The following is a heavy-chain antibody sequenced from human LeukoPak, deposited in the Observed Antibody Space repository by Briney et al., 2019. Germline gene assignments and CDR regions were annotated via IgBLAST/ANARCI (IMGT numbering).Heavy chain of an antibody. CDR2: ISISSSYI. Sequence: PGGSLRLSCAASGFTFSSYSMNWVRQAPGKGLEWVSSISISSSYIYYADSVKARFTISRDNAKNSLHLQMNSLRAEDTAVYYCARGGYCSSTSCQNWFDPWGQGTLVTVSS. CDR3: ARGGYCSSTSCQNWFDP. J-gene: IGHJ5*02. CDR1: GFTFSSYS. D-gene: IGHD2-2*01. V-gene: IGHV3-21*01.